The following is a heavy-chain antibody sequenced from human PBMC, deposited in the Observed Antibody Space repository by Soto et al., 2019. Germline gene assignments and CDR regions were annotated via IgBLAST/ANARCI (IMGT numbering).Heavy chain of an antibody. CDR1: GFTFSNYG. CDR2: IRYDGSNK. V-gene: IGHV3-33*01. CDR3: AREKGGSGSYYPYYYYYGMGV. D-gene: IGHD3-10*01. J-gene: IGHJ6*02. Sequence: QVQLVESGGGVVQPGRSLRLSCAASGFTFSNYGMHWVRQAPGKGLEWVAVIRYDGSNKYYADSVKGRFTISRDNSKNSLYLQMTSLSAEDRAVSYCAREKGGSGSYYPYYYYYGMGVWGQGTTVTVAS.